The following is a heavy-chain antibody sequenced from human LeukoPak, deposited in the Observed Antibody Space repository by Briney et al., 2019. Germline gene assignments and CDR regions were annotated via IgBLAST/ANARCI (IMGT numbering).Heavy chain of an antibody. CDR3: ARVLRGGYFDY. CDR1: GGSISSYY. J-gene: IGHJ4*02. V-gene: IGHV4-59*01. Sequence: PSETLSLTCTVSGGSISSYYWSWIRQPPGKGLEWIGYTYYSGSTNYNPSLKSRVTISVDTSKNQFSLKLSSVTAADTAVYYCARVLRGGYFDYWGQGTLVTVSS. D-gene: IGHD3-10*01. CDR2: TYYSGST.